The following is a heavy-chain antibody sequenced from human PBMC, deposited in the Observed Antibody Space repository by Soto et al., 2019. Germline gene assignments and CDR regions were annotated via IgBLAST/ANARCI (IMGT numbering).Heavy chain of an antibody. CDR3: ARRSGDY. D-gene: IGHD3-3*01. CDR2: ISGSGGST. V-gene: IGHV3-23*01. Sequence: EVQLLESGGGLAQPGGSLRLSCAVSGFTISSYGMSWVRQAPGKGLDWVSTISGSGGSTYYADSVKGRFTISRDNSKDTLYLQMNSLRAEDTAVYYCARRSGDYWGQGTLVTVSS. J-gene: IGHJ4*02. CDR1: GFTISSYG.